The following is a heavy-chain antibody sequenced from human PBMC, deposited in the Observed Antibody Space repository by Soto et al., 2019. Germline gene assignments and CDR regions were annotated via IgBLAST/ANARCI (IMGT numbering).Heavy chain of an antibody. V-gene: IGHV4-34*01. Sequence: SETLSLTCAVYGGSFSGYYWSWIRQPPGKGLEWIGEISHSGSTNYNPSLKSRVTISVDTSKNQFSLKLSSVTAADMAVYYCARGAQLVLRYYYGMDVWGQGTTVTVSS. D-gene: IGHD6-13*01. CDR1: GGSFSGYY. J-gene: IGHJ6*02. CDR2: ISHSGST. CDR3: ARGAQLVLRYYYGMDV.